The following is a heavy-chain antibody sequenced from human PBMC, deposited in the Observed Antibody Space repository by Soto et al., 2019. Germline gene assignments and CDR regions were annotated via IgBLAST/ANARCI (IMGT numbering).Heavy chain of an antibody. V-gene: IGHV3-7*01. CDR3: ARVGYSNYDGVDY. D-gene: IGHD4-4*01. CDR1: GFTFSSYW. J-gene: IGHJ4*02. Sequence: GGSLRLSCAASGFTFSSYWMSWVRQAPGKGLEWVANIKQDGSGKYYVDSVKGRFTISRDNAKNSLYLQMNSLRAEDTAVYYCARVGYSNYDGVDYWGQGTLVTVSS. CDR2: IKQDGSGK.